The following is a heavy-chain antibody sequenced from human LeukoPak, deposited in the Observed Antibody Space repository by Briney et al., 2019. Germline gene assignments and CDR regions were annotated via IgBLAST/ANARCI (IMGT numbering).Heavy chain of an antibody. Sequence: PSETLSLTCTVSGGAIGSGAYYWSWIRQHPGKGLEWIGYNHYSGSTYYNTSLKTRVTISVDTSKNQFSLKLSSVTAADTAEYYCARAYFIRDAFDIWGQATMVTVSS. CDR3: ARAYFIRDAFDI. CDR1: GGAIGSGAYY. J-gene: IGHJ3*02. CDR2: NHYSGST. V-gene: IGHV4-31*03. D-gene: IGHD3-16*01.